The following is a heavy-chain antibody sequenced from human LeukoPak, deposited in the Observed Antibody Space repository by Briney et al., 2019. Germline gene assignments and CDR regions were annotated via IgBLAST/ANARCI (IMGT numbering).Heavy chain of an antibody. D-gene: IGHD3-22*01. CDR1: GFTFGDYG. Sequence: SGGSLRLSCAASGFTFGDYGMNWVRQAPGKGLEWVSSITSRSGYIYYADSVEGRFTVSRDNARNSLYLQMNNLRAEDTAVYYCVRDPDYYDSTGYPSFDYWSQGTLVTVSS. CDR3: VRDPDYYDSTGYPSFDY. V-gene: IGHV3-21*01. J-gene: IGHJ4*02. CDR2: ITSRSGYI.